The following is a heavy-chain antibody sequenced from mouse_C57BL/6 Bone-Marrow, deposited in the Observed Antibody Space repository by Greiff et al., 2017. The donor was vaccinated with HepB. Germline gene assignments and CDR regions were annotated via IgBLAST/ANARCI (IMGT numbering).Heavy chain of an antibody. Sequence: QVQLQQSGAELVKPGASVKISCKASGYAFSSYWMNWVKQRPGKGLEWIGQIYPGDGDTNYNGKFKGKATLTADKSSSTAYMQLSSLTSEDSAVYFCARPIYYGNGYYAMDYWGQGTSVTVSS. CDR1: GYAFSSYW. D-gene: IGHD2-1*01. J-gene: IGHJ4*01. CDR2: IYPGDGDT. V-gene: IGHV1-80*01. CDR3: ARPIYYGNGYYAMDY.